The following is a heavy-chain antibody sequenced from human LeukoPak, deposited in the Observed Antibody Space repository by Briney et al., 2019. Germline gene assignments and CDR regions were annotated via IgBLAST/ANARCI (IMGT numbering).Heavy chain of an antibody. V-gene: IGHV1-46*01. D-gene: IGHD6-13*01. Sequence: ASVKVSCKASGYTFTSYYMHWVRQAPGQGLEWMGIINPSGGSTSYAQKFQGRVTMTRDTSTSTVYMELSSLRSEDTAVYYCASSPTAAAGFDYWGQGTLVTVSS. J-gene: IGHJ4*02. CDR1: GYTFTSYY. CDR2: INPSGGST. CDR3: ASSPTAAAGFDY.